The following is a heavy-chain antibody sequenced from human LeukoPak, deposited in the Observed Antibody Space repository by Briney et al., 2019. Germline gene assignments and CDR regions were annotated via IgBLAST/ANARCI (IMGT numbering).Heavy chain of an antibody. CDR1: GFTFISHA. Sequence: GGSLRLSCATSGFTFISHAMHWVRQAPGKGLEWVAFIRFDGSKKYYADSVKGRFTISRDDAKNSLYLEMNSLRAEDTAVYYCARADCSSSTCYLRRSWFDPWGQGTLVTVSS. V-gene: IGHV3-30*02. CDR2: IRFDGSKK. CDR3: ARADCSSSTCYLRRSWFDP. J-gene: IGHJ5*02. D-gene: IGHD2-2*01.